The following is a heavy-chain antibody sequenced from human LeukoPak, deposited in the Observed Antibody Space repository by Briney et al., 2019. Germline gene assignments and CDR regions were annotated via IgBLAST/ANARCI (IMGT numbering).Heavy chain of an antibody. CDR1: GFTFSSYG. Sequence: GGSLRLSCAASGFTFSSYGMHWVRQAPGKGLEWVALISYDGTKKYYADSVKGRFTISRDNSKNTLYLQMNSLRAEDTAVYYCAKDVSPYGDYEAADHWGQGTLVTVSS. V-gene: IGHV3-30*18. CDR3: AKDVSPYGDYEAADH. CDR2: ISYDGTKK. J-gene: IGHJ4*02. D-gene: IGHD4-17*01.